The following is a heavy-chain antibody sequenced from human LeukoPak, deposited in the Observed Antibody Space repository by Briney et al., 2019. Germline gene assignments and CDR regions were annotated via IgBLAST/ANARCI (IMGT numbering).Heavy chain of an antibody. CDR3: ARARNYYDNSGYYYEGDAFDI. Sequence: SGTLSLTCTVSGGSISSYYWSWIRQPAGKGLEWIGRIYTSGSTNYNPSLKSRVTISVDTSKNQFSLRLSSVTAADTAVYYCARARNYYDNSGYYYEGDAFDIWGQGTMVTVSS. CDR2: IYTSGST. D-gene: IGHD3-22*01. V-gene: IGHV4-4*07. CDR1: GGSISSYY. J-gene: IGHJ3*02.